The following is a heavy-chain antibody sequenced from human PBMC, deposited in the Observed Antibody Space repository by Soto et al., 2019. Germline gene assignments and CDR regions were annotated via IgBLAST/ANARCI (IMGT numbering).Heavy chain of an antibody. CDR1: GFTFSSYW. CDR3: ARGLVLRFLEWLPDMTYDP. CDR2: IKQDGSEK. Sequence: EVQLVESGGDLVQPGGSLRLSCAASGFTFSSYWMSWVRQAPGKGLEWVANIKQDGSEKYCVDSVKGRFTISRDNAKNSLYLQMNSLRAEDTAVYYCARGLVLRFLEWLPDMTYDPWGQGTLVTVSS. D-gene: IGHD3-3*01. V-gene: IGHV3-7*01. J-gene: IGHJ5*02.